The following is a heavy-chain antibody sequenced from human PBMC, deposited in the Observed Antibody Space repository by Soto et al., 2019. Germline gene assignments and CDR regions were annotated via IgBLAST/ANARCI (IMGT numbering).Heavy chain of an antibody. J-gene: IGHJ4*02. CDR2: ISYDGSNK. D-gene: IGHD3-22*01. Sequence: GRSLRLSCAASGFTFSSYGMHWVRQAPGKGLEWVAVISYDGSNKYYADSVKGRFIISRDNSKNTLYLQMNSLRAEDTAVYYCAKGTVLYYYDSGENWTGFDYWGQGTLVTVSS. V-gene: IGHV3-30*18. CDR1: GFTFSSYG. CDR3: AKGTVLYYYDSGENWTGFDY.